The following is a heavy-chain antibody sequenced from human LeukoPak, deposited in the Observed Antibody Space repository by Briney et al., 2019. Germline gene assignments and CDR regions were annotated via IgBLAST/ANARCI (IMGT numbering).Heavy chain of an antibody. CDR1: GGSISGSSYY. CDR2: IYYSGST. CDR3: ARVLGSSWSIDY. J-gene: IGHJ4*02. Sequence: SETLSLTCTVSGGSISGSSYYWGWIRQPPGKGLEWIGSIYYSGSTYYNPSLKSRVTISVDTSKNQFSLKLSSVTAADTAVYYCARVLGSSWSIDYWGQGTLVTVSS. V-gene: IGHV4-39*07. D-gene: IGHD6-13*01.